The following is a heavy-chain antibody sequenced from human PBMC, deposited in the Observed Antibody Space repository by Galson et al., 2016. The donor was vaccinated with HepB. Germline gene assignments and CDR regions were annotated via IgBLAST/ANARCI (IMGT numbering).Heavy chain of an antibody. J-gene: IGHJ5*02. D-gene: IGHD1-26*01. Sequence: SVKVSCKASGYTFTSYGISWVRQAPGQGLEWMGWISAYNGNTNYAQKLQGRVTMTTDTSTSTAYMELRSLRSDDTAVYYCVRVNSIMYSESYGWFDPWGQGTLVTVSS. V-gene: IGHV1-18*01. CDR3: VRVNSIMYSESYGWFDP. CDR1: GYTFTSYG. CDR2: ISAYNGNT.